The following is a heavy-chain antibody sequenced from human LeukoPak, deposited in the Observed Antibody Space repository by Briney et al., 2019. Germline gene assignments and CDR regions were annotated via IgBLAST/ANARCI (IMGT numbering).Heavy chain of an antibody. Sequence: GMSLRLSCAASGFTFRSYGMHWVRQAPGKGLEWVAIVWYDGNNKYYADSVKGRFTVSRDNSKDTVSLQLNSLRAEDTAVYYCARGSEAAAGAFDYWGQGALVTVPS. CDR3: ARGSEAAAGAFDY. D-gene: IGHD6-13*01. J-gene: IGHJ4*02. CDR1: GFTFRSYG. CDR2: VWYDGNNK. V-gene: IGHV3-33*01.